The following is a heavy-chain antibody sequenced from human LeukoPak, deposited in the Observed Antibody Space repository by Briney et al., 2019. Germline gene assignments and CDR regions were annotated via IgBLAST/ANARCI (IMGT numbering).Heavy chain of an antibody. V-gene: IGHV1-2*02. Sequence: GASVKVSYKASGYSSTDYYIYWVRQAPGQGLEWMGWIKPNSGDTNYVQKFEGRVTMTRDTSISTAYMELSSLRSDDTAVYYCATKKYSGSFYAFWGQGTLVTVSS. CDR2: IKPNSGDT. CDR1: GYSSTDYY. CDR3: ATKKYSGSFYAF. D-gene: IGHD1-26*01. J-gene: IGHJ4*02.